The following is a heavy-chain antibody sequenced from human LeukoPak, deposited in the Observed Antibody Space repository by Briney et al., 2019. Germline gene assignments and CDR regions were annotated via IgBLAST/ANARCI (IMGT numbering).Heavy chain of an antibody. CDR1: GFTFSSYA. Sequence: GGSLRLSCAASGFTFSSYAMSWVCQAPGKGLEWVSAISGSGGSTYYADSVKGRFTISRDNSKNTLYLQMNSLRAEDTAVYYCAKDHSITMVRGVITGLNWFDPWGQGTLVTVSS. V-gene: IGHV3-23*01. D-gene: IGHD3-10*01. CDR2: ISGSGGST. CDR3: AKDHSITMVRGVITGLNWFDP. J-gene: IGHJ5*02.